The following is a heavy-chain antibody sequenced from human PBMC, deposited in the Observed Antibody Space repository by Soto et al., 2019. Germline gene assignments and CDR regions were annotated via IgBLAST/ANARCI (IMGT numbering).Heavy chain of an antibody. Sequence: SGPTLVNPTQTLTLTCTFSGFSLSTSGMCVSWIRQPPGKALEWLARIDWDDDKYYSTSLKTRLTISKDTSKNQVVLTMTNMDPVDTATYYCARTPGGYDILTGYYYYSGMDVWGQGTTVTVSS. D-gene: IGHD3-9*01. CDR3: ARTPGGYDILTGYYYYSGMDV. CDR1: GFSLSTSGMC. CDR2: IDWDDDK. V-gene: IGHV2-70*11. J-gene: IGHJ6*02.